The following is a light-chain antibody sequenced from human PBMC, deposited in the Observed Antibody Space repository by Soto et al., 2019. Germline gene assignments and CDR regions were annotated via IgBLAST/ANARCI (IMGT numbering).Light chain of an antibody. J-gene: IGKJ4*01. Sequence: DIQMTQSPSTLSASVGDRITITCRASQRIGRWLAWYQQKPGKAPKLLIYDASSLQSGVPSKFSGSGSATEFTLTISSLQTDDFASYYCQQYNTYPLTFGGGTRVEIK. CDR3: QQYNTYPLT. CDR1: QRIGRW. CDR2: DAS. V-gene: IGKV1-5*01.